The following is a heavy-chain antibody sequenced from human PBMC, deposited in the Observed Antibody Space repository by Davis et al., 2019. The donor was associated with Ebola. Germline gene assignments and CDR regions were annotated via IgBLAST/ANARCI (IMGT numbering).Heavy chain of an antibody. D-gene: IGHD5-18*01. CDR2: TYYSSSKWYN. CDR1: GDSVSSGG. J-gene: IGHJ6*02. Sequence: HSQTLSLTCAISGDSVSSGGWTWIRQSPSRGLEWLGRTYYSSSKWYNDYAVSVKSRITINPDTSKNQFSLQLNSVTHEDTALYYCARGWLRGGMDVWGEGTTVTV. CDR3: ARGWLRGGMDV. V-gene: IGHV6-1*01.